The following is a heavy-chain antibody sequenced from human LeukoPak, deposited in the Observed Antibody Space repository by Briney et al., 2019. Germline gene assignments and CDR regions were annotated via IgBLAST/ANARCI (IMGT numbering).Heavy chain of an antibody. V-gene: IGHV1-46*01. J-gene: IGHJ5*02. CDR3: ARVRRNCSSTSCPPWFDP. CDR2: INPSGGST. D-gene: IGHD2-2*01. Sequence: ASVKVSCKASGYTFTSYYMHWVRQAPGQGLEWMGIINPSGGSTSYAQKFQGRVTMTRDTSTSTVYMELSSLRSEDTAVYYCARVRRNCSSTSCPPWFDPWGQGTLVTVSS. CDR1: GYTFTSYY.